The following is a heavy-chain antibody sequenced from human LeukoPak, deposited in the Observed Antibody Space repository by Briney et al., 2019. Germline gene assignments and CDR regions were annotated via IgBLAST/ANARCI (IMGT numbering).Heavy chain of an antibody. CDR1: GYTFTSYA. V-gene: IGHV7-4-1*02. D-gene: IGHD6-13*01. CDR3: ARDGQQLVLRYYYYGMDV. J-gene: IGHJ6*02. CDR2: INTNTGNP. Sequence: ASVKVSCKASGYTFTSYAMNWVRQAPGQGLEWMGWINTNTGNPTYAQGFTGRFVFSLDTSVSTAYLQISSLKAEDTAVYYCARDGQQLVLRYYYYGMDVWGQGTTVTVSS.